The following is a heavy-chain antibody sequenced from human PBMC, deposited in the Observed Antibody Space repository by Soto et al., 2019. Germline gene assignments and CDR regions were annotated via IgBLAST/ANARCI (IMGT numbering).Heavy chain of an antibody. V-gene: IGHV1-2*04. CDR1: GYTFTGYY. CDR3: ARDLATMDYDHYYGMDF. CDR2: INPNSGGT. D-gene: IGHD5-12*01. J-gene: IGHJ6*02. Sequence: ASVKVSCKASGYTFTGYYMHWVRQAPGQGLEWMGWINPNSGGTNYAQKFQGWVTMTRDTSISTAYMELSRLRSDDTAVYYCARDLATMDYDHYYGMDFWGQGITVTVSS.